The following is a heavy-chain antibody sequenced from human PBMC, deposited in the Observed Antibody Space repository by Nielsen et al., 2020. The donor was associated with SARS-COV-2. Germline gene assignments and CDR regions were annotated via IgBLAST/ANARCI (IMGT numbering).Heavy chain of an antibody. V-gene: IGHV3-23*01. Sequence: WIRQPPGKGLEWVSAISGSGDTTYYADSVKGRFTISRDTAKNSLYLQMNSLRAEDTAVYYCARAAAAIDYWGQGTLVTVSS. D-gene: IGHD2-2*01. CDR2: ISGSGDTT. CDR3: ARAAAAIDY. J-gene: IGHJ4*02.